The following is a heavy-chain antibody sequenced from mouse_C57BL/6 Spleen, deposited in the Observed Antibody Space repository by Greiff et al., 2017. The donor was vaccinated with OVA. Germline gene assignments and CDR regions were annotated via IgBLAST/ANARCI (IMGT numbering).Heavy chain of an antibody. CDR1: GFTFSDYY. Sequence: EVKVVESEGGLVQPGSSMKLSCTASGFTFSDYYMAWVRQVPEKGLEWVANINYDGSSTYYLDSLKSRFIISRDNAKNILYLQMSSLKSEDTATYYCARDRHYYGSSYGYFDVWGTGTTVTVSS. CDR2: INYDGSST. D-gene: IGHD1-1*01. V-gene: IGHV5-16*01. J-gene: IGHJ1*03. CDR3: ARDRHYYGSSYGYFDV.